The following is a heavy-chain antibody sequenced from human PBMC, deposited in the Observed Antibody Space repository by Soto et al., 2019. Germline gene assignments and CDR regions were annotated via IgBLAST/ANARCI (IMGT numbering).Heavy chain of an antibody. J-gene: IGHJ6*02. Sequence: QVQLQESGPGLVKPSQTLSLTCTVSGGSISSGDYYWSWIRQPPGKGLEWIGDIYYSGSTYYNPSLNSRVTISVDTSKNRFSPKLSSVTAADTAVYYGARGGSIVVVPAAMNYYYYGMDVWGQGTTVTVSS. V-gene: IGHV4-30-4*01. CDR1: GGSISSGDYY. CDR3: ARGGSIVVVPAAMNYYYYGMDV. D-gene: IGHD2-2*01. CDR2: IYYSGST.